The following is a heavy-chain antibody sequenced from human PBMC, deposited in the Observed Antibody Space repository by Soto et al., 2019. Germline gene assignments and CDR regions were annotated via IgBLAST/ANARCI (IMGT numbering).Heavy chain of an antibody. V-gene: IGHV4-31*03. CDR3: ARVYSSGGWFDP. CDR2: IYYSGST. J-gene: IGHJ5*02. Sequence: SETLTLTCTVSGGSISSGGYYWSWNSQHPGKGLEWIGYIYYSGSTYYNPSLKSRVTISVDTSKNQFSLKLSSVTAADTAVYYCARVYSSGGWFDPWGQGTLVTVSS. CDR1: GGSISSGGYY. D-gene: IGHD6-25*01.